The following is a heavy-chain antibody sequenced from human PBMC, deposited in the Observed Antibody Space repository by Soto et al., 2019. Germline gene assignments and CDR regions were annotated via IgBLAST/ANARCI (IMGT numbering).Heavy chain of an antibody. D-gene: IGHD3-3*01. CDR3: ARMRIPSYGVEYYDFWSGYSYFDY. Sequence: PSETLSLTCTVSGGSISSYYWSWIRQPPGKGLEWIGYIYYSGSTNYNPSLKSRVTISVDTSKNQFSLKLSSVTAADTAVYYCARMRIPSYGVEYYDFWSGYSYFDYWGQGTLVTVSS. CDR2: IYYSGST. J-gene: IGHJ4*02. V-gene: IGHV4-59*01. CDR1: GGSISSYY.